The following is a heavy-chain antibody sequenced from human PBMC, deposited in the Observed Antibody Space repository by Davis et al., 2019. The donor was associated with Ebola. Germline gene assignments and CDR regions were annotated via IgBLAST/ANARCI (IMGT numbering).Heavy chain of an antibody. Sequence: AASVKVSCKASGYTFTSYGISWVRQAPGQGLEWMGIINPSGGSTSYAQKFQGRVTMTRDTSTSTVYMELSSLRSEDTAVYYCARGFITMVRGDLYYFDYWGQGTLVTVSS. CDR2: INPSGGST. J-gene: IGHJ4*02. CDR3: ARGFITMVRGDLYYFDY. D-gene: IGHD3-10*01. CDR1: GYTFTSYG. V-gene: IGHV1-46*01.